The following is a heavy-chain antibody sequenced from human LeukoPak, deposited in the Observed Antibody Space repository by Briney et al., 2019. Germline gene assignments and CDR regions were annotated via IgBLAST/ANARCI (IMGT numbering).Heavy chain of an antibody. D-gene: IGHD1-26*01. J-gene: IGHJ4*02. V-gene: IGHV4-30-2*01. CDR2: IYHSGST. CDR3: ASPGRGVIDY. Sequence: SETLSLTCAASGGSISSGGYSWSWIRQPPGKGPEWIGYIYHSGSTYYNPSLKSRVTISVDRSKNQFSLKLSSVTAADTAVYYCASPGRGVIDYWGQGTLVTVSS. CDR1: GGSISSGGYS.